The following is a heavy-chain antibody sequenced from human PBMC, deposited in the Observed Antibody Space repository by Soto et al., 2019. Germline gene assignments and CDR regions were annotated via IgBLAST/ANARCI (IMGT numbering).Heavy chain of an antibody. Sequence: EVQLAESGGGLIQPGGSLRLSCAASGFTVSSTYMSWVRQAPGKGLEWVSVIYSGGSTYYADSVKGRFTISRDNSKNTLDLQMNSLRAEDTAVYYCARSGYSYGPFDYWGQGTLVTVSS. D-gene: IGHD5-18*01. CDR3: ARSGYSYGPFDY. CDR1: GFTVSSTY. J-gene: IGHJ4*02. CDR2: IYSGGST. V-gene: IGHV3-53*01.